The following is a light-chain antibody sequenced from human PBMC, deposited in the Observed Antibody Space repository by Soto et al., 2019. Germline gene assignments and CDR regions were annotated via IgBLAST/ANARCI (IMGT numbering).Light chain of an antibody. CDR1: NIGSKS. V-gene: IGLV3-21*04. CDR3: QVWDSSSDHYV. J-gene: IGLJ1*01. Sequence: SYELTQPPSVSVAPGKTARITCGGNNIGSKSVHWYQQKPGQAPVLVIYYDSDRPSGIPERFSGSNSGNTATLTISRVEAXXXXXXXCQVWDSSSDHYVFGTGTKLTVL. CDR2: YDS.